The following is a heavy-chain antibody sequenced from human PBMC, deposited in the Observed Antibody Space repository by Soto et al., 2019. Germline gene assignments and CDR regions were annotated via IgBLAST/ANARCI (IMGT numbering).Heavy chain of an antibody. V-gene: IGHV5-51*01. J-gene: IGHJ6*02. Sequence: GESLKISCKGSGCSFTSYWIGWVRQMPGKRPEWMGIIYPGDSYTTYSPSFQGHVTISADKSISTAYLQWSSLKASDTAMYYCARLAMATRRGYYGMDVWGQGTTVTVSS. CDR1: GCSFTSYW. D-gene: IGHD5-12*01. CDR3: ARLAMATRRGYYGMDV. CDR2: IYPGDSYT.